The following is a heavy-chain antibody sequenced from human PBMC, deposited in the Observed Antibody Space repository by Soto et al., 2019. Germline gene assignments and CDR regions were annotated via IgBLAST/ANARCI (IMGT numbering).Heavy chain of an antibody. CDR2: ISYDGRNK. D-gene: IGHD6-19*01. V-gene: IGHV3-30*18. J-gene: IGHJ6*02. CDR1: GFTFSSYG. Sequence: GRSLRLSCAASGFTFSSYGMHWVRQAPGKGLEWVAVISYDGRNKYYADAVKGRFTISRDNSKNTLYLQMSSLRAEDTAVYYCVKDGSSGWPYFYDMDVWGQGTTVTVSS. CDR3: VKDGSSGWPYFYDMDV.